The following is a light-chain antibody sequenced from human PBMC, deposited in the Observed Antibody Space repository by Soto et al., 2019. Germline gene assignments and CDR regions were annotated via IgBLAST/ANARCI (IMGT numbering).Light chain of an antibody. J-gene: IGKJ1*01. CDR1: QSVLYSSSNKNY. CDR3: QQYYSTPRT. Sequence: DIVMTQSPDSLATSLGERATINCKSSQSVLYSSSNKNYLAWYQQKPGQPPKLLIYWASTRESGVPDRFSGSGSGTDFTLTISSLQAEDVAVYYCQQYYSTPRTFGQGTKVDIK. V-gene: IGKV4-1*01. CDR2: WAS.